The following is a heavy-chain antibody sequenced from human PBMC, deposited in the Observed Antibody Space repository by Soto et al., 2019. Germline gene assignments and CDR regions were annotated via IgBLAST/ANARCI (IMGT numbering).Heavy chain of an antibody. CDR2: IIPIFGTA. J-gene: IGHJ3*02. D-gene: IGHD5-12*01. Sequence: ASVKVSCKASGGTFSSYTISWVRQAPGQGLEWMGGIIPIFGTANYAQKFQGRVTITADESTSTAYMELSSLRSEDTAVYYCARDGYNRIPPAFDIWGQGTMVTVSS. CDR1: GGTFSSYT. V-gene: IGHV1-69*13. CDR3: ARDGYNRIPPAFDI.